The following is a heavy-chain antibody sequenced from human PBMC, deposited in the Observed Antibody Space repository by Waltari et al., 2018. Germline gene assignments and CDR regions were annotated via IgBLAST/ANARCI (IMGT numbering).Heavy chain of an antibody. Sequence: EVQLVASGGGLVQSGRSLRISCVGSGFTFDDYAMYWVRQRPGEGLEWVSGIGWNSGAIGYADSVRGRFSTYRDNAKKSLYLQMGRLRPEDTALYYCVKGGWGFGAFYEQHWGQGIQVTVSS. CDR1: GFTFDDYA. J-gene: IGHJ1*01. CDR3: VKGGWGFGAFYEQH. D-gene: IGHD3-10*01. CDR2: IGWNSGAI. V-gene: IGHV3-9*01.